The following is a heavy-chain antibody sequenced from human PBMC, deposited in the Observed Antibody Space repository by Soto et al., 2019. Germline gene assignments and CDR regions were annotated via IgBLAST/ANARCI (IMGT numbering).Heavy chain of an antibody. V-gene: IGHV3-74*01. Sequence: GGSLRLSCAASGFLFSTYWMFWVRQVPRKGLLWVSRIKSDGSSTSYAESVKGRFTISRDNTKNTLYLQMTSLRAEDTAVYYCAIGGGDYNYFDHWGQGILVTVSS. CDR3: AIGGGDYNYFDH. J-gene: IGHJ4*02. CDR2: IKSDGSST. CDR1: GFLFSTYW. D-gene: IGHD2-21*01.